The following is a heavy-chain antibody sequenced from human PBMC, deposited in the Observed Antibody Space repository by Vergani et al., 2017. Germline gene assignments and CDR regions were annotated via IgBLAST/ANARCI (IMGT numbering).Heavy chain of an antibody. CDR1: GFPFSSYA. Sequence: EVQLLESGGGLVQPGGSLRLSCAASGFPFSSYAMSWFRQAPGKGLEWVSAISGSGGSTYYADSVKGRFTISRDNSKNTLYLQMNSLRAEDTAVYYCAKPSALIVGATGYWGQGTLVTVSS. CDR3: AKPSALIVGATGY. D-gene: IGHD1-26*01. V-gene: IGHV3-23*01. CDR2: ISGSGGST. J-gene: IGHJ4*02.